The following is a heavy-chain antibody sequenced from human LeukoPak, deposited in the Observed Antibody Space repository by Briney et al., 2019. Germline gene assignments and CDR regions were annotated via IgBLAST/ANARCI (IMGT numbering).Heavy chain of an antibody. CDR2: IYYNGST. CDR1: GGSISSYY. V-gene: IGHV4-59*08. Sequence: SETLSLTCTVSGGSISSYYWSWIRQPPGKGLEWIGYIYYNGSTNYNPSLKSRVTISVDTSKNQFSLKLSSVTAADTAVYYCARHGYWFDPWGQGTLVTVSS. J-gene: IGHJ5*02. CDR3: ARHGYWFDP.